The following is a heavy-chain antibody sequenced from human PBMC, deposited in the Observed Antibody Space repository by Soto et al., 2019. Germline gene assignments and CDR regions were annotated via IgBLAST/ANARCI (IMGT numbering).Heavy chain of an antibody. CDR2: INHSGST. D-gene: IGHD6-6*01. V-gene: IGHV4-34*01. CDR3: AARRYYYYYYGMDV. CDR1: GGSFSGYY. Sequence: SETLSLTCAVYGGSFSGYYWSWIRQPPGKGLEWIGEINHSGSTNYNPSLKSRVTILVVTFKNQFSLKLSSVTAADTAVYYCAARRYYYYYYGMDVWGQGTTVTVSS. J-gene: IGHJ6*02.